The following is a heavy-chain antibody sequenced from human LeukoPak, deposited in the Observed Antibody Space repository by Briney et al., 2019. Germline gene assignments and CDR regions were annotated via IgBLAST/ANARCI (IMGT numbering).Heavy chain of an antibody. J-gene: IGHJ3*01. CDR3: ARGYNSRSTFDV. Sequence: SETLSLTCTVSGGPISSGSHYWSWIRQPAGKGLEWIGRITTSGDTTYNPSLKSRLTISVDTSRNHFSLNLRSVTAADTAVYYCARGYNSRSTFDVWGQGTVVTVSS. CDR2: ITTSGDT. V-gene: IGHV4-61*02. D-gene: IGHD6-13*01. CDR1: GGPISSGSHY.